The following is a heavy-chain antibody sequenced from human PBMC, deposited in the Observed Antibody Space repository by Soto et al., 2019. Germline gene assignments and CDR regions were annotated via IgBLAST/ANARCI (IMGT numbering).Heavy chain of an antibody. V-gene: IGHV3-30*18. CDR1: GVTFSSYG. CDR2: ISYEGSVQ. D-gene: IGHD3-16*02. CDR3: AKEAGLFGASCGSYLDV. J-gene: IGHJ6*02. Sequence: QVQLVESGGGVVQPGRSLRLSCAASGVTFSSYGMQWVRQAPGKDLEWVAVISYEGSVQYYADSVKGRVTISRDNFKNTVYLEMNSLRAEDTAVYYCAKEAGLFGASCGSYLDVWGQGTTVTVSS.